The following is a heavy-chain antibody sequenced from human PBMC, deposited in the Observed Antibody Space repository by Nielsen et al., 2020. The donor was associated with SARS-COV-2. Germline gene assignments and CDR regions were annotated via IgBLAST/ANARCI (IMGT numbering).Heavy chain of an antibody. V-gene: IGHV7-4-1*02. D-gene: IGHD1-26*01. Sequence: WVRQAPGQGLEWMGWINTNTGNPTYAQGFTGRFVFSLDTSVSTAYLQISSLKAEDTAVYYCARSYKWELAYYYYYGMDVWGQGTTVTVSS. J-gene: IGHJ6*02. CDR2: INTNTGNP. CDR3: ARSYKWELAYYYYYGMDV.